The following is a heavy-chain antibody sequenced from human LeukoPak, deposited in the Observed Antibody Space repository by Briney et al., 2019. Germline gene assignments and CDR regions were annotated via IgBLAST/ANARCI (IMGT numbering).Heavy chain of an antibody. Sequence: GGSLRLSCAASGFTFSSYAMSWVRQAPGKGLEWVSAISGGGGRTYYVDSVKGRFTISRDNSKNTLSLQMNSLRAEDTAVYYCAKDLTRYSYGNFDYWGQGTLVTVSS. J-gene: IGHJ4*02. CDR2: ISGGGGRT. D-gene: IGHD5-18*01. CDR3: AKDLTRYSYGNFDY. CDR1: GFTFSSYA. V-gene: IGHV3-23*01.